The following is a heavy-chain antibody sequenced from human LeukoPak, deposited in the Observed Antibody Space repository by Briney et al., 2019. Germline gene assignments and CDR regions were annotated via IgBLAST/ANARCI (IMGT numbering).Heavy chain of an antibody. D-gene: IGHD6-13*01. J-gene: IGHJ6*03. CDR1: GFTFSNYW. V-gene: IGHV3-7*03. CDR2: MKYDGSET. CDR3: AKSAEQQLEKYYYYYMDV. Sequence: GGSLRLSCAASGFTFSNYWMTWVRQTPGKGLELVANMKYDGSETYYVDSVKGRFTISRDNSKNSLYLQMNSLRAEDTALYYCAKSAEQQLEKYYYYYMDVWGKGTTVTVSS.